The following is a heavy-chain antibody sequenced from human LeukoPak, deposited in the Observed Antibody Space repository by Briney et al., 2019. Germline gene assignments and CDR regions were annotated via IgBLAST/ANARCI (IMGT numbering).Heavy chain of an antibody. CDR3: TTDLTRLGSSSWYLWGNYYYYYMDV. Sequence: GGSLRLSCAASGFTFSNAWMSWVRQAPGKGLEWVGRIKSKTDGGTTDYAAPVKGRFTISRDDSKNTLYLQMNSLKTEDTAVYYCTTDLTRLGSSSWYLWGNYYYYYMDVWGKGTTVTVSS. J-gene: IGHJ6*03. CDR2: IKSKTDGGTT. D-gene: IGHD6-13*01. V-gene: IGHV3-15*01. CDR1: GFTFSNAW.